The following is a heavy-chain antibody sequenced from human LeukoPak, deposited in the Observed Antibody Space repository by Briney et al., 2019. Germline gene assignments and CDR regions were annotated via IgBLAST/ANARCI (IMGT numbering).Heavy chain of an antibody. CDR2: ISYDGSNK. Sequence: GGSLRLSCAASGFTFSSYAMHWVRQAPGKGLEWVAVISYDGSNKYYADSVKGRFTISRDNSKDTLYLRMNSLRAEDTAVYYCARDQGLLRYFDWLLPWDAFDIWGQGTMVTVSS. J-gene: IGHJ3*02. CDR3: ARDQGLLRYFDWLLPWDAFDI. D-gene: IGHD3-9*01. CDR1: GFTFSSYA. V-gene: IGHV3-30-3*01.